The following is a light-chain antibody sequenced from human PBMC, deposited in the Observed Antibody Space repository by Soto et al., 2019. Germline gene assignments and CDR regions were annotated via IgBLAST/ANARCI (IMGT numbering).Light chain of an antibody. Sequence: EIVLTQSPGTLSLSPGERATLSCRASQSFTSTSLDWYQQKPGQAPRLLISGASRRAAGIPDRFSGSGSGTDFTLTISRLESEDIAVYYCQQYDSSPRTFGQGTRVEIK. J-gene: IGKJ1*01. CDR3: QQYDSSPRT. V-gene: IGKV3-20*01. CDR1: QSFTSTS. CDR2: GAS.